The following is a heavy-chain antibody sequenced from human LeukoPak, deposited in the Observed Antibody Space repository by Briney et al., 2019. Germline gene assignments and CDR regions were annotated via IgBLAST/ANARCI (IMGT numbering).Heavy chain of an antibody. Sequence: GGSLRLSCATSGFTFDDYGMSWVRQVPGKGLEWVSGISGSGGSTYYADSVKGRFTISRDNSKNTLYLQMNSLRAEDTAVYYCAKLAPDENDYWGQGTLVTVSS. J-gene: IGHJ4*02. CDR2: ISGSGGST. CDR3: AKLAPDENDY. CDR1: GFTFDDYG. V-gene: IGHV3-23*01.